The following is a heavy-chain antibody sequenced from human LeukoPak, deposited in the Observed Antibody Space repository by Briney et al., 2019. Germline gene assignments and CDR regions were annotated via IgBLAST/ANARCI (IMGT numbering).Heavy chain of an antibody. J-gene: IGHJ5*02. CDR1: GFTFSSYS. CDR3: ARATSPDSAWFDP. CDR2: ISSSSSYM. Sequence: GGSLRLSCAVSGFTFSSYSMNWVRQAPGKGLEWVSSISSSSSYMYYADSMKGRFTISRDNAKNSLYLQMNSLRAEDTAVYYCARATSPDSAWFDPWGQGTLVTVSS. V-gene: IGHV3-21*01. D-gene: IGHD2/OR15-2a*01.